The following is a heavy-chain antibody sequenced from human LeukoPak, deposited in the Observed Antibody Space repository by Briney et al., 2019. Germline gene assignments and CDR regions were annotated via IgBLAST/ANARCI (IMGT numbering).Heavy chain of an antibody. CDR2: AYYRSKWYN. J-gene: IGHJ1*01. Sequence: SQTLSLTCAISGDSVSNNRATWNWIRQSPSRGLEWLGRAYYRSKWYNDYAVSVKSRITIKPDTSKNQFSLQLNSVTPEDTAVYYCASTPPYNYDTSGYYSEYFQHWGQGTLVTVSS. V-gene: IGHV6-1*01. CDR3: ASTPPYNYDTSGYYSEYFQH. CDR1: GDSVSNNRAT. D-gene: IGHD3-22*01.